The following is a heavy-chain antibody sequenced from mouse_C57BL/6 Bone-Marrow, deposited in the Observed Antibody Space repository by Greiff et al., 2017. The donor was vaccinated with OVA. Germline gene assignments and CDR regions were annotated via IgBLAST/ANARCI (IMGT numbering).Heavy chain of an antibody. Sequence: QVQLQQPGAELVKPGASVKLSCKASGYTFTSYWMHWVKQRPGQGLEWIGMIHPNSGSTNYNEKFKSKATLTVDKSSSTAYMQLSSLTSEDSAVYYCARFYDGYYVLSFDYWCQGTPLTVSP. CDR2: IHPNSGST. V-gene: IGHV1-64*01. CDR3: ARFYDGYYVLSFDY. D-gene: IGHD2-3*01. J-gene: IGHJ2*01. CDR1: GYTFTSYW.